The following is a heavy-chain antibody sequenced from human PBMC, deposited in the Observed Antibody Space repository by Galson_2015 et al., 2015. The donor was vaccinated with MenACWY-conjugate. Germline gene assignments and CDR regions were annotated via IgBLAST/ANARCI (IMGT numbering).Heavy chain of an antibody. CDR1: GYSLTSYW. CDR2: IYPGDSDT. CDR3: ARQEPGDLVLFYGMDV. J-gene: IGHJ6*02. D-gene: IGHD1-14*01. V-gene: IGHV5-51*01. Sequence: QSGAEVKKPGESLTISCKGSGYSLTSYWIGWVRQMPGKGLEWMGIIYPGDSDTRYSPSFQGQVTISADKSISTAYLQWSSLKASDTAMYYCARQEPGDLVLFYGMDVWGQGTTVTVSS.